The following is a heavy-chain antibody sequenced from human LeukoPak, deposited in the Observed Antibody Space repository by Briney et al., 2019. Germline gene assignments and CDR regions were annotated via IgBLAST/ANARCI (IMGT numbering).Heavy chain of an antibody. J-gene: IGHJ4*02. CDR1: GGTFSSYA. CDR3: ARDREPYYDSSGSEYYFDY. V-gene: IGHV1-69*04. D-gene: IGHD3-22*01. CDR2: IIPILGIA. Sequence: SVKVSCKASGGTFSSYAISWVRQAPGQGLEWMGRIIPILGIANYAQKFQGRVTITAGKSTSTAYMELSSLRSEDTAVYYCARDREPYYDSSGSEYYFDYWGQGTLVTVSS.